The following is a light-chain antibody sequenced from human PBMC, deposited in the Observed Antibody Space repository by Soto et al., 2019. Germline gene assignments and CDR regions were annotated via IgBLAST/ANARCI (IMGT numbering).Light chain of an antibody. Sequence: QDVLTQPASVSGSPGQSITISCTGTSSDIDTYNYVSWYQQHPGKAPKLIIYEVTNRPSGVSNRFSGSKSGDTASLTISGLRAEDEADYYCSSYTSSTDYVFGTGTKLTVL. V-gene: IGLV2-14*01. CDR2: EVT. J-gene: IGLJ1*01. CDR3: SSYTSSTDYV. CDR1: SSDIDTYNY.